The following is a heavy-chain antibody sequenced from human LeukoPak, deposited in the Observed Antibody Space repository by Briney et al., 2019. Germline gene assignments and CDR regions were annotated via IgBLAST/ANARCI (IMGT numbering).Heavy chain of an antibody. V-gene: IGHV4-59*12. D-gene: IGHD2-15*01. J-gene: IGHJ6*03. CDR3: ARRVGYYYYMDV. CDR1: GGSISSYY. Sequence: PSETLSLTCTVSGGSISSYYWSWIRQPPGKGLEWIGYTYYSGSTNYNPSLRSRVTISVDTSKNQFSLKLSSVTAADTAVYYCARRVGYYYYMDVWGKGTTVTISS. CDR2: TYYSGST.